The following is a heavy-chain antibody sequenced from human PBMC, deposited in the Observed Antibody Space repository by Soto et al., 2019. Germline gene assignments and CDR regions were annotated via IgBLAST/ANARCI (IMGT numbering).Heavy chain of an antibody. CDR1: GGSISSSSYY. D-gene: IGHD5-18*01. J-gene: IGHJ4*02. CDR2: IYYSGST. Sequence: SETLSLTCTVSGGSISSSSYYWGWIRQPPGKGLEWIGSIYYSGSTYYNPSLKSRVTISVDTSKSQFSLTLSSVTAADTAVYYCARHPGYGIYYFDYWGQGTLVTVSS. V-gene: IGHV4-39*01. CDR3: ARHPGYGIYYFDY.